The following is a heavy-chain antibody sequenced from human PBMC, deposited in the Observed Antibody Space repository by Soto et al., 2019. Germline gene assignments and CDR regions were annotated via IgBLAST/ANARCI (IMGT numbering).Heavy chain of an antibody. D-gene: IGHD6-6*01. CDR1: VWGFSSYA. V-gene: IGHV1-69*13. CDR3: ARDGALYSSSSHLVPYYFDY. J-gene: IGHJ4*02. CDR2: IIPIFGTA. Sequence: SSVKVSCKASVWGFSSYASSWVRQAPGQGLEWMGGIIPIFGTANYAQKFQGRVTITADESTSTAYMELSSLRSEDTAVYYCARDGALYSSSSHLVPYYFDYWGQGTLVTVSS.